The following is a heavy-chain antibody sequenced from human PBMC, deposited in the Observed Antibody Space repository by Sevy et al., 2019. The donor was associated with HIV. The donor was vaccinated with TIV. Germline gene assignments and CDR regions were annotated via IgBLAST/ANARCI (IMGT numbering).Heavy chain of an antibody. J-gene: IGHJ6*02. V-gene: IGHV3-23*01. CDR1: GFNFINYG. D-gene: IGHD2-15*01. Sequence: GGSLRLSCAASGFNFINYGMSRVRQAPGKGLEWVSVISGSGDTTNYADSVKGRFVISRDNSKNTMYLQLNSLRAEDTAVYYCAKDIRVALVVPSPGYGMDVWGHGTSVTVSS. CDR2: ISGSGDTT. CDR3: AKDIRVALVVPSPGYGMDV.